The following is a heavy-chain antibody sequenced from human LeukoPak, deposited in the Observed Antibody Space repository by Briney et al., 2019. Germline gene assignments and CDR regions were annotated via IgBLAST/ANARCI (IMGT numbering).Heavy chain of an antibody. J-gene: IGHJ4*02. V-gene: IGHV4-34*01. D-gene: IGHD2-15*01. Sequence: SETLSLTCAVYGGSFSGYYWSWIRQPPGKGLEWIGEINHSGSTNYNPSLKSRVTISVDTSKNQFSLKLSSVTAADTAVYYCATRDCSGGSCYCNYWGQGTLVTVSS. CDR2: INHSGST. CDR1: GGSFSGYY. CDR3: ATRDCSGGSCYCNY.